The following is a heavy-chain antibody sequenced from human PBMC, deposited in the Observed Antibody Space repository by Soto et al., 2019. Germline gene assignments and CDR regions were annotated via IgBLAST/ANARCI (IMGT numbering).Heavy chain of an antibody. CDR3: ARDRYGYFYFDY. J-gene: IGHJ4*02. D-gene: IGHD5-18*01. Sequence: EVQLVESGGGLIQPGGSLRLSCAASGFTVSSNYMSWVRQAPGKGLEWVSVIYSGGSTYYAESVKGRFTISRDNSKNTLYLQMNSLRAEDTAVYYCARDRYGYFYFDYWGQGTLVTVSS. CDR2: IYSGGST. CDR1: GFTVSSNY. V-gene: IGHV3-53*01.